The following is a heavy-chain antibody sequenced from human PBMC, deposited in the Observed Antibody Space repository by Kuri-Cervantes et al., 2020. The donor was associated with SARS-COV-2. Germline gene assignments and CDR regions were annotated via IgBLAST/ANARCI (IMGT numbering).Heavy chain of an antibody. CDR2: ISYDGNNK. J-gene: IGHJ6*03. V-gene: IGHV3-30-3*01. CDR1: GSTFSSYA. CDR3: ARGPNYYYMDV. Sequence: GGSLRLSCAASGSTFSSYAMHWVRQAPGKGLEWVTVISYDGNNKYYADSVKGRFTISRDNSKNTLYLQMNSLRAEDTAVYYCARGPNYYYMDVWGKGTTVTVSS.